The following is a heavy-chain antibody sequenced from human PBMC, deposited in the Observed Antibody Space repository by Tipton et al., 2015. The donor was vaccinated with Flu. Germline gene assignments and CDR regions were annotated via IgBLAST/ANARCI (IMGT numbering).Heavy chain of an antibody. J-gene: IGHJ5*02. CDR3: TRGQGANP. CDR1: GFTVNSNY. Sequence: SLRLSCAASGFTVNSNYMSRVRQAPGKGLEWVSVIYSDGRAYYVDSVKGRFTVSRDDSKNMLSLQMDSLRAEDTAVYYCTRGQGANPWGQGTLVTVSS. CDR2: IYSDGRA. V-gene: IGHV3-53*01.